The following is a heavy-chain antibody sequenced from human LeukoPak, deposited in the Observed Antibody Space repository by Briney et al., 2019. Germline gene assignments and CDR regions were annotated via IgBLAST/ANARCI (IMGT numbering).Heavy chain of an antibody. CDR3: WHSGYESGLDY. CDR1: GGSFSGYY. V-gene: IGHV4-34*03. CDR2: INHSGST. Sequence: PSETLSLTCAVYGGSFSGYYWSWIRQPPGKGLEWIGEINHSGSTNYNPSLKTRVTISVDTSKNQFSLKLSSVTAADTAVYYCWHSGYESGLDYWGQGTLVTVSS. D-gene: IGHD5-12*01. J-gene: IGHJ4*02.